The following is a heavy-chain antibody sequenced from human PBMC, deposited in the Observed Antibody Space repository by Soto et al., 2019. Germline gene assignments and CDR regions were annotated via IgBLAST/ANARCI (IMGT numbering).Heavy chain of an antibody. CDR1: GGTFSTNT. CDR3: ARQFDSDTSGYYYAY. V-gene: IGHV1-69*01. Sequence: QVQLVQSGAEVKKPGSSVKVSCKASGGTFSTNTISWVRQAPGQGLEWMGGIMPIFGSANYAQKFQGRVTIIADEYTRTVYMELSRLRSEDTAVYYCARQFDSDTSGYYYAYWGQGTLVTVFS. CDR2: IMPIFGSA. J-gene: IGHJ4*02. D-gene: IGHD3-22*01.